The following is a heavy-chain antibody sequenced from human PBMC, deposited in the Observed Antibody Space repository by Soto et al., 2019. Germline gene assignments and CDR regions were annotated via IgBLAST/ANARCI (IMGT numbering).Heavy chain of an antibody. D-gene: IGHD3-10*01. Sequence: PSETLSLTCTVSGGSISSYYWSWIRQPPGKGLEWIGYIYYTGSTNYNPSLMSRVTISVDTSKNQFSLKLSSVTAADTAVYYCARHLYYGSGSYDIDYWGQGTLVTVSS. CDR3: ARHLYYGSGSYDIDY. J-gene: IGHJ4*02. CDR1: GGSISSYY. CDR2: IYYTGST. V-gene: IGHV4-59*08.